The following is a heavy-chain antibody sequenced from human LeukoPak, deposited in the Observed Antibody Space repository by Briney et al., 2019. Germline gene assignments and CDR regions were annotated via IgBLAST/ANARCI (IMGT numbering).Heavy chain of an antibody. CDR2: INPSGAST. J-gene: IGHJ5*02. CDR3: ARGPPGRVYDSSKRGLFDP. CDR1: GYTFTTYY. V-gene: IGHV1-46*01. D-gene: IGHD3-22*01. Sequence: GASVKVSCKASGYTFTTYYLHWVRQAPAQGLEWMGIINPSGASTMYAQKYQGRVTMTMDTSTSTVYMELSSLRSEDTAMYYCARGPPGRVYDSSKRGLFDPWGQGTLVTVSS.